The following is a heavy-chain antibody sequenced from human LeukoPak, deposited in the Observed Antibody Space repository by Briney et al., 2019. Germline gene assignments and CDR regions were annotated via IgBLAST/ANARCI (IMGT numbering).Heavy chain of an antibody. CDR1: GDTFSSYG. CDR3: AKGGGYDFRYYYYYMDV. V-gene: IGHV3-30*02. D-gene: IGHD5-12*01. CDR2: KRYDGSNK. Sequence: GGSLRLFCAASGDTFSSYGMHWVRQAPGRGLEWVAFKRYDGSNKYYADSVKGRFTISRDNSKNTLYLQMNSLRAEDTAVYYCAKGGGYDFRYYYYYMDVWGKGTTVTVSS. J-gene: IGHJ6*03.